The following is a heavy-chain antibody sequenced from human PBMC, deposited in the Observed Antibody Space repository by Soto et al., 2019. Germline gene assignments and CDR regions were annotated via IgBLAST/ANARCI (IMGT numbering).Heavy chain of an antibody. CDR2: INGGTGQT. Sequence: GASMKGSLQASLYTLTTHPMHLVRPAPGQNLEWIGWINGGTGQTKHSQRFQGRVNITRDTSASTAYMELSSLRSEDTAVYYCARGKGMEENYYYYGLDIWGQGTTVTVSS. CDR3: ARGKGMEENYYYYGLDI. CDR1: LYTLTTHP. D-gene: IGHD1-1*01. V-gene: IGHV1-3*01. J-gene: IGHJ6*02.